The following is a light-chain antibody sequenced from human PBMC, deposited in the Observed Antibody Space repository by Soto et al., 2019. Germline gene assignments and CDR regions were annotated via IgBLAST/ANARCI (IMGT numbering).Light chain of an antibody. CDR2: YDT. Sequence: SYELTQPPAVSVAPGKPAKITCGGSNIGSKSVHWYQQKPGQAPVLVIYYDTDRPSGVPERLSGSNSGSTAALTISRVEAGDEADYYCQVWDIGSGVIFGGGTKLTVL. J-gene: IGLJ2*01. CDR3: QVWDIGSGVI. V-gene: IGLV3-21*04. CDR1: NIGSKS.